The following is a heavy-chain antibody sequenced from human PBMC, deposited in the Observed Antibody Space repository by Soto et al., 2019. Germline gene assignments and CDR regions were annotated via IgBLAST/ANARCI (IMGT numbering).Heavy chain of an antibody. J-gene: IGHJ3*02. CDR1: SGSISSSNC. CDR2: LYHSGST. Sequence: QVQLQESGPGLVQPSGTLSLTCAVSSGSISSSNCWSWVRQPPGKGLEWIGELYHSGSTNYNPSLKSRVTRSVDKSKNQFSLKLSSVTAADTAVYYCARVADILTGYFYAFDIWGQGTMVTVSS. D-gene: IGHD3-9*01. CDR3: ARVADILTGYFYAFDI. V-gene: IGHV4-4*02.